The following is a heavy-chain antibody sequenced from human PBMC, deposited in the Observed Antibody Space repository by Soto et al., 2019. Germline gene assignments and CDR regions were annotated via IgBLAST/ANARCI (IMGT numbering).Heavy chain of an antibody. Sequence: QVQLVESGGGVVQPGRSLRLSCAASGFTFSSYGMHWVRQAPGKGLEWVAVIWYDGSNKYYADSVKGRFTISRDNSKNSLYLQMNSLRAEDTAVYYCGREVDGYNFDYWGQGTLVTVSS. V-gene: IGHV3-33*01. CDR1: GFTFSSYG. CDR3: GREVDGYNFDY. D-gene: IGHD5-12*01. J-gene: IGHJ4*02. CDR2: IWYDGSNK.